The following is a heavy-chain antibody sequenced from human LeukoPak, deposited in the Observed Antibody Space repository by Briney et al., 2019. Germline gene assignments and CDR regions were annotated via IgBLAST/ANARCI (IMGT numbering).Heavy chain of an antibody. CDR2: ITSSSTYI. CDR1: GFTFSTYN. CDR3: ARDPYSGSYGDYYYYYMDV. V-gene: IGHV3-21*01. D-gene: IGHD1-26*01. J-gene: IGHJ6*03. Sequence: PGESLRLSCAASGFTFSTYNMNWVRQAPGKGLEWVSSITSSSTYIYYADSVKGRFTTSRDNAKNSLYLQMNSLRDEDTAVYYCARDPYSGSYGDYYYYYMDVWGKGTTVTISS.